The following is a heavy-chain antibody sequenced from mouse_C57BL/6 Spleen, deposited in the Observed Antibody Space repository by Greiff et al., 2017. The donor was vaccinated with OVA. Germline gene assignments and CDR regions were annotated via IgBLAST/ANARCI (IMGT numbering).Heavy chain of an antibody. CDR1: GYTFTDYE. V-gene: IGHV1-15*01. CDR3: TRRSLYYGNSHWYFDV. CDR2: IDPETGGT. J-gene: IGHJ1*03. D-gene: IGHD2-1*01. Sequence: QVQLKQSGAELVRPGASVTLSCKASGYTFTDYEMHWVKQTPVHGLEWIGAIDPETGGTAYNQKFKGKAILTADKSSSTAYMELRSLTSEDSAVYYCTRRSLYYGNSHWYFDVWGTGTTVTVSS.